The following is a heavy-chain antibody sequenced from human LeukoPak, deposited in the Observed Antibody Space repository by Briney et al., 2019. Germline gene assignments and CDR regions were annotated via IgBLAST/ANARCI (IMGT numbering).Heavy chain of an antibody. D-gene: IGHD3-22*01. CDR3: ARGRGYYHTYYYYGMDV. CDR2: VNHSGST. Sequence: SETLSLTCAVYGGSFSGYYWSWIRQPPGKGLEWIGEVNHSGSTNYNPSLKSRVTISVDTSKNQFSLKLSSVTAADTAVYYCARGRGYYHTYYYYGMDVWGQGTTVTVSS. CDR1: GGSFSGYY. V-gene: IGHV4-34*01. J-gene: IGHJ6*02.